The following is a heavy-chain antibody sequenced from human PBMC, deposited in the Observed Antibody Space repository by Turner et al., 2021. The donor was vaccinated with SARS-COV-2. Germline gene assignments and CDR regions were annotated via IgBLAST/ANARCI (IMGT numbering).Heavy chain of an antibody. V-gene: IGHV3-15*02. Sequence: EVQLVESGGALVKPGGSFTLSCAASGFTFTKAWMSWIRQAPGKGLEWVGRIKGGSGSATTDYATPVKFRFTISKDASKITLDLQMHSLITGDTAVYYCSRADYCHDWGQGTLVTVSS. CDR1: GFTFTKAW. CDR2: IKGGSGSATT. CDR3: SRADYCHD. J-gene: IGHJ4*02.